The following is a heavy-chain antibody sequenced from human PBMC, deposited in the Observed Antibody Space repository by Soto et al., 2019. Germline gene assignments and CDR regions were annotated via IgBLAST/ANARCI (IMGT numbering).Heavy chain of an antibody. CDR3: ATYGSGNYYLDY. CDR2: IYYSGST. D-gene: IGHD3-10*01. CDR1: GGSISSYY. V-gene: IGHV4-59*01. Sequence: QVQLQESGPGLVKPSETLSLTCTVSGGSISSYYWSWIRQPPGKGLEWIGYIYYSGSTNYNPSLRRRVTISVDTSKNPFSLKLSSVTAADTAVYYCATYGSGNYYLDYWGQGTLVTVSS. J-gene: IGHJ4*02.